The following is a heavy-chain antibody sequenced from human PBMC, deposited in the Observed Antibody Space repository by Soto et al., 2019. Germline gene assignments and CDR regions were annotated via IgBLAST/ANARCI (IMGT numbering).Heavy chain of an antibody. D-gene: IGHD3-10*01. CDR2: ISGGGETT. CDR3: AKNSGWFNT. J-gene: IGHJ5*02. CDR1: GFPFSTTD. Sequence: EFQVMQSGGGLVQPGGSLRLACAASGFPFSTTDMSWVRQAPGKGLEWVSTISGGGETTYYADSVKGRFTNSRDNFKNTVYLQMDGLRVDDTALYYCAKNSGWFNTWGQGDLVTVSS. V-gene: IGHV3-23*01.